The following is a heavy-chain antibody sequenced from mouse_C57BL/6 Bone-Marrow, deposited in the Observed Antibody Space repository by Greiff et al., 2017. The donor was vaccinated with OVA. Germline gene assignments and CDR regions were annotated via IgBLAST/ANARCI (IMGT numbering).Heavy chain of an antibody. CDR3: ARHDYERAY. CDR1: GFTFSYYY. J-gene: IGHJ3*01. Sequence: EVKLVESGGGLVQPGGSLKLSCAASGFTFSYYYMSWVRQPPEKRLECVAYISNGGGSTYYPATVQCRFTLSRDNAKNTLYLQMSRLKSEDTAMYYCARHDYERAYWGQGTLVTVSA. V-gene: IGHV5-12*01. D-gene: IGHD2-4*01. CDR2: ISNGGGST.